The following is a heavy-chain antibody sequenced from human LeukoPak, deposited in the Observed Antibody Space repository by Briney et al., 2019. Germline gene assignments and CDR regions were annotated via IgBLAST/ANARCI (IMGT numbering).Heavy chain of an antibody. V-gene: IGHV4-39*02. J-gene: IGHJ4*02. CDR3: AREGETYYYDSSGTLDY. D-gene: IGHD3-22*01. CDR2: IYYSGST. Sequence: SETLSLTCTVSGGSISSSSYYWGWIRQPPGKGLEWIGNIYYSGSTCYNPSLKSRVTISLDTSKNQFSLKLSSVTAADTAVYYCAREGETYYYDSSGTLDYWGQGTLVTVSS. CDR1: GGSISSSSYY.